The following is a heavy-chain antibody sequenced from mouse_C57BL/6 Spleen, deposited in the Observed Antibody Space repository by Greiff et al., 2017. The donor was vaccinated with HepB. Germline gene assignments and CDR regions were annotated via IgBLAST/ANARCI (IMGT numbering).Heavy chain of an antibody. V-gene: IGHV1-69*01. J-gene: IGHJ1*03. CDR3: ALLSYWYFDV. CDR1: GYTFTSYW. D-gene: IGHD2-10*01. CDR2: IDPSDSYT. Sequence: VQLQQPGAELVMPGASVKLSCKASGYTFTSYWMHWVKQRPGQGLEWIGEIDPSDSYTNYNQKFKGKSTLTVDKSSSTAYMQLSSLTSEDSAVYYCALLSYWYFDVWGTGTMVTVSS.